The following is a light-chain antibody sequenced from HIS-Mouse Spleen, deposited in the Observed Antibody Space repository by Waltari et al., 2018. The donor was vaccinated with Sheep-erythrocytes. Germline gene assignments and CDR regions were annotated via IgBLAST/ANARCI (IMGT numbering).Light chain of an antibody. CDR1: SSDVGSYNL. V-gene: IGLV2-23*01. CDR3: CSYAGSSTPWV. CDR2: EGS. Sequence: QSALTQPASVSDSPGQSITISCTGTSSDVGSYNLVSWYQQHPGKAPKLRIYEGSKRPSGVSNRFSGSKSGNTASLTISGLQAEDEADYYCCSYAGSSTPWVFGGGTKLTVL. J-gene: IGLJ3*02.